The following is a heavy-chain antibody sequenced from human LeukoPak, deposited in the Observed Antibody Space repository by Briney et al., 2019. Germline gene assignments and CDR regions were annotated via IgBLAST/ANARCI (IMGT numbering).Heavy chain of an antibody. CDR3: ALGQVVPAASAAFDI. Sequence: PSETLSLTCAVYGGSFSGYYWSWIRQPPGKGLEWIGEINHSGSINYNPSLKSRVTISVDTSKNQFSLKLSSVTAADTAVYYCALGQVVPAASAAFDIWGQGTMVTVSS. V-gene: IGHV4-34*01. CDR1: GGSFSGYY. D-gene: IGHD2-2*01. J-gene: IGHJ3*02. CDR2: INHSGSI.